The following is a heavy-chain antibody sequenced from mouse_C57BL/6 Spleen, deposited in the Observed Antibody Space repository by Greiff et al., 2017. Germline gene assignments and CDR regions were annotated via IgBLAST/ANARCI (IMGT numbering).Heavy chain of an antibody. V-gene: IGHV2-5*01. CDR2: IWRGGST. CDR3: AAGGYSNYEMAMDY. D-gene: IGHD2-5*01. J-gene: IGHJ4*01. Sequence: VQLQQSGPGLVQPSQSLSITCTVSGFSLTSYGVHWVRQSPGKGLEWLGVIWRGGSTDYNAAFMSRLSITKDNSKSQVFFKMNSLQADDTAIYXCAAGGYSNYEMAMDYWGQGTSVTVSS. CDR1: GFSLTSYG.